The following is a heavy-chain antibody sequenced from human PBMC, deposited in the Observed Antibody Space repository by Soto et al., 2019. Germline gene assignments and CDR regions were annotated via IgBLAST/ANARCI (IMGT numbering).Heavy chain of an antibody. Sequence: GGSLRLSCAASGFTFSSYGMHWLRRPPGKGPEWVAFISYDGGIKFYADSVKGRFTISRDNSKDTLYLQMNSLRAEDTAVYYCANGPTMPVAATGEFDYWGQGTLVTVSS. CDR2: ISYDGGIK. CDR3: ANGPTMPVAATGEFDY. CDR1: GFTFSSYG. V-gene: IGHV3-30*18. J-gene: IGHJ4*02. D-gene: IGHD6-19*01.